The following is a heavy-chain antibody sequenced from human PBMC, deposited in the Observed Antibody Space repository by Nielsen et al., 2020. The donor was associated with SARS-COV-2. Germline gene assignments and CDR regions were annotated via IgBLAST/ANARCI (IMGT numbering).Heavy chain of an antibody. Sequence: GGSLRLSCAASGFTFSDYYMSWIRQAPGKGLEWVAVIWYDGRKKYHADSVKGRFTISRDNSKNTLYLQMNSLRAEDTAVYYCARDPAQWLASNDAFDIWGQGTMVTVSS. J-gene: IGHJ3*02. CDR1: GFTFSDYY. V-gene: IGHV3-33*08. D-gene: IGHD6-19*01. CDR2: IWYDGRKK. CDR3: ARDPAQWLASNDAFDI.